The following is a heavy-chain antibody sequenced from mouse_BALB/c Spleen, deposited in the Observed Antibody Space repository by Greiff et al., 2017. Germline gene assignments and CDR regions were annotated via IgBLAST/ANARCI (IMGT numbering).Heavy chain of an antibody. D-gene: IGHD3-1*01. J-gene: IGHJ4*01. CDR1: GDSITSGY. CDR3: ARQLGLLDAMDY. Sequence: EVQRVESGPSLVKPSQTLSLTCSVTGDSITSGYWNWIRKFPGNKLEYMGYISYSGSTYYNPSLKSRISITRDTSKNQYYLQLNSVTTEDTATYYCARQLGLLDAMDYWGQGTSVTVSS. V-gene: IGHV3-8*02. CDR2: ISYSGST.